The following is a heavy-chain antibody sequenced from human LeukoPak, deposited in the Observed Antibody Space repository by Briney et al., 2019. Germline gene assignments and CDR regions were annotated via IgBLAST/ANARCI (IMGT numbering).Heavy chain of an antibody. V-gene: IGHV3-64D*06. CDR2: ISSNGGST. CDR1: GFTFSSYA. CDR3: VKDKNQRMVRGVDY. Sequence: GGSLRLSCSASGFTFSSYAMHWVRQAPGKVLEYVSAISSNGGSTHYVDSVKGRFTISRDNSKNTLYLQMSSLRAEDTAVYYCVKDKNQRMVRGVDYWGQGTLVTVS. J-gene: IGHJ4*02. D-gene: IGHD3-10*01.